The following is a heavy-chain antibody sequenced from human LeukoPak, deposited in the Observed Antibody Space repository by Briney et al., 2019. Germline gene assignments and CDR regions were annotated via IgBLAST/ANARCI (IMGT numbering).Heavy chain of an antibody. CDR2: IIPIFRKA. V-gene: IGHV1-69*13. J-gene: IGHJ5*02. CDR3: ARSAMVREVIALWWFDP. Sequence: SVKVSCKASGGTFSSYGISWVRQAPGQGLEWMGGIIPIFRKANYAQKFQGRVTITADESTSTVYMELSSLRSEDTAVYYCARSAMVREVIALWWFDPWGQGTLVTVSS. CDR1: GGTFSSYG. D-gene: IGHD3-10*01.